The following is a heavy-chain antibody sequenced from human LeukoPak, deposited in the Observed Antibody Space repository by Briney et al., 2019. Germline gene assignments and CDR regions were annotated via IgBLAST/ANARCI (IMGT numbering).Heavy chain of an antibody. J-gene: IGHJ4*02. CDR1: GFTFSSYG. CDR2: IRYDGSNI. V-gene: IGHV3-30*02. Sequence: GGSLRPSCAASGFTFSSYGMHWVRQAPGKGLEWVAFIRYDGSNIYYADSVQGRFTISRDNSKNTLSLQMNSLRAEDTAVYYCAKDRGTYYYDSSGFHDYWGQGTLVTVSS. CDR3: AKDRGTYYYDSSGFHDY. D-gene: IGHD3-22*01.